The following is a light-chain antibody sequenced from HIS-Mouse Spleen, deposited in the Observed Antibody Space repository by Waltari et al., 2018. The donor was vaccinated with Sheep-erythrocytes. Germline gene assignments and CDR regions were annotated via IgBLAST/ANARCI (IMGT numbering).Light chain of an antibody. CDR1: QGIRND. J-gene: IGKJ5*01. Sequence: DIQMTQSPSSLSASVGDRVTITCRASQGIRNDLGWYQQKPGKAPKRLIYAASSLQSGVPSRFSGSGSGTEFTLTISSLQPEDFAVYYCQQRSYWPPITFGQGTRLEIK. CDR2: AAS. V-gene: IGKV1-17*01. CDR3: QQRSYWPPIT.